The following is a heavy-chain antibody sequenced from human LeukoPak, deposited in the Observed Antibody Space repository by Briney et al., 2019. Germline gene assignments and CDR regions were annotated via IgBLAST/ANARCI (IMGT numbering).Heavy chain of an antibody. V-gene: IGHV4-34*01. CDR1: GGSFGGYY. CDR3: ARARAARRHNWFDP. CDR2: INHSGST. Sequence: SETLSLTCAVYGGSFGGYYWSWIRQPPGKGLEWIGEINHSGSTNYNPSLKSRVTISVDTSKNQFSLKLSSVTAADTAVYYCARARAARRHNWFDPWGQGTLVTVSS. J-gene: IGHJ5*02.